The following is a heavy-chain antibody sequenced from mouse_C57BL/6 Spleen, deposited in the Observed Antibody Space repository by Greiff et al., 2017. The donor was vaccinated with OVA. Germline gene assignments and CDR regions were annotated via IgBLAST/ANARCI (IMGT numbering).Heavy chain of an antibody. CDR2: ISYDGSN. V-gene: IGHV3-6*01. CDR1: GYSITSGYY. CDR3: ARVWDGEAMDY. J-gene: IGHJ4*01. Sequence: EVQRVESGPGLVKPSQSLSLTCSVTGYSITSGYYWNWIRQFPGNKLEWMGYISYDGSNNYNPSLKNRISITRDTSKNQFFLKLNSVTTEDTATYYCARVWDGEAMDYWGQGTSVTVSS. D-gene: IGHD4-1*01.